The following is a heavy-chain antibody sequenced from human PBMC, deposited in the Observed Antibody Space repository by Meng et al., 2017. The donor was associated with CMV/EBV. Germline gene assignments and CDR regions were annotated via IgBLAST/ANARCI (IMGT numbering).Heavy chain of an antibody. Sequence: SVNVSCKASGYTFTGYYMHWVRQAPGQGLEWMGWIKPNSGGTNYAQKFQGRVTMTRDTSISTAYMELSRLRSDDPAVYYCARSRIQLWLHHYYYGMDVWGQGTTVTVSS. CDR2: IKPNSGGT. J-gene: IGHJ6*02. D-gene: IGHD5-18*01. V-gene: IGHV1-2*02. CDR3: ARSRIQLWLHHYYYGMDV. CDR1: GYTFTGYY.